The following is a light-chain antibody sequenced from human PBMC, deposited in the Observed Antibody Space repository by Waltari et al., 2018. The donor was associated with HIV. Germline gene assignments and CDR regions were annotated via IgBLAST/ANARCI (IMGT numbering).Light chain of an antibody. CDR1: ALPKQY. Sequence: SYELTQPPSVSVSPGQTARIPCSGDALPKQYASWYQQKPGQAPVLVIYKDTERPSGIPERFSGSSSGTTVTLTISGVQAEDEADYYCQSADGSGTVVFGGGTKLTVL. CDR3: QSADGSGTVV. J-gene: IGLJ2*01. CDR2: KDT. V-gene: IGLV3-25*03.